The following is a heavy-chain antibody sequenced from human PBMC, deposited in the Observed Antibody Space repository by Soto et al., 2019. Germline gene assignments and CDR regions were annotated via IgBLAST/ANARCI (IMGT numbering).Heavy chain of an antibody. V-gene: IGHV1-69*01. CDR2: IITIVGTG. CDR3: ARVVILVPTASTHYSCRMDV. J-gene: IGHJ6*02. D-gene: IGHD2-2*01. Sequence: QVQLVQSGAEVRKPGSSVTVSCKASGGTFNNYAISWVRQAPGQGLEWMGGIITIVGTGSYAQKFQARDTITADETTTTASMDLRSLRFEDTAVYYCARVVILVPTASTHYSCRMDVWGPGTTVTVSS. CDR1: GGTFNNYA.